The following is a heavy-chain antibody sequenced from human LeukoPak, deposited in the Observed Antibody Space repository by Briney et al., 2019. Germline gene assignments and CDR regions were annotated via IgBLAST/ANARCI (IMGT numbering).Heavy chain of an antibody. CDR2: ISYDGSNK. J-gene: IGHJ4*02. CDR1: GFTFSSYG. Sequence: GGSLRLSCAASGFTFSSYGMHWVRQAPGKGLEWVAVISYDGSNKYYADSVMGRFTISRDNSKNPLYLQMNSLRAEDTAVYYCAKARRLYSSSWYEDYWGQGTLVTVSS. CDR3: AKARRLYSSSWYEDY. D-gene: IGHD6-13*01. V-gene: IGHV3-30*18.